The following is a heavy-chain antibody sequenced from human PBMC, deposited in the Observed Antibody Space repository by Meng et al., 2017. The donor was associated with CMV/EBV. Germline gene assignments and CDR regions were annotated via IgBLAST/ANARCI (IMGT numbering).Heavy chain of an antibody. CDR3: TRDAHLTTVTPNWFDP. J-gene: IGHJ5*02. Sequence: RPQPYVTSPFTTSGSTFTDHFMQWVGPAPGNGREWMGCITPNSGDTNYAQKFQGRVTMTRDTSISTAYMELSRLRSDDTAVYYCTRDAHLTTVTPNWFDPWGQGTLVTVSS. CDR2: ITPNSGDT. D-gene: IGHD4-17*01. V-gene: IGHV1-2*02. CDR1: GSTFTDHF.